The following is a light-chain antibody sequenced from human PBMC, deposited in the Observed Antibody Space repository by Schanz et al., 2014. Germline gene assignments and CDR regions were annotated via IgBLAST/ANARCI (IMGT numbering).Light chain of an antibody. CDR2: EDS. V-gene: IGLV2-23*01. CDR3: CSYAGSSIWV. CDR1: SSDVGSHNL. Sequence: QSTLTQPASVSGSPGQSITISCTGTSSDVGSHNLVSWYQQYPGRAPKLMIYEDSTRPSGVSNRFSGSKSGNTASLTISGLQAEDEADYHCCSYAGSSIWVFRGGPKLTVL. J-gene: IGLJ3*02.